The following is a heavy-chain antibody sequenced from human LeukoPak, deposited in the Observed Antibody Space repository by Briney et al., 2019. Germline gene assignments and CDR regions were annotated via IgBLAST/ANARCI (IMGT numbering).Heavy chain of an antibody. V-gene: IGHV1-2*02. CDR3: ARYLGAPAATFDY. D-gene: IGHD2-2*01. Sequence: ASVKVSCKASGYTFTGYYMQWVRQAPGQGLEWMGWINPNSGGTKYAQKFQGRVTMTSDTSIDTAYMEVTSLRSDDTAVYYCARYLGAPAATFDYWGQGTLVTVSS. CDR1: GYTFTGYY. CDR2: INPNSGGT. J-gene: IGHJ4*02.